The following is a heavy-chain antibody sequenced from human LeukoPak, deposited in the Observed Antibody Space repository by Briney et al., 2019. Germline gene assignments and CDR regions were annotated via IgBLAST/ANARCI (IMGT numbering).Heavy chain of an antibody. CDR3: ARGKVVVVVAAAASLNWFDH. Sequence: PSETLSLTCTVSGGSISSSSYYWGWLRQPPGTGLEWIGSIYYSGSTYYNPSLKSRVTISVDTSKNQFSLKLSSVTAADTAVYYCARGKVVVVVAAAASLNWFDHWGQGTLVTVSS. CDR1: GGSISSSSYY. D-gene: IGHD2-15*01. V-gene: IGHV4-39*01. J-gene: IGHJ5*02. CDR2: IYYSGST.